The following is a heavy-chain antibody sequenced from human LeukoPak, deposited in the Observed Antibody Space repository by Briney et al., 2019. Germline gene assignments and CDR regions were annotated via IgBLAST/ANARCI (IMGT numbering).Heavy chain of an antibody. CDR1: GGSFSGYY. Sequence: SETLSLTCAVYGGSFSGYYWSWIRQPAGKGLEWIGRIYTSGSTNYNPSLNSRVTISVDTSKNQFSLKLSSVTAADTAVYYCARSGYREGADALDIWGQGTMVTVSS. CDR3: ARSGYREGADALDI. V-gene: IGHV4-59*10. J-gene: IGHJ3*02. CDR2: IYTSGST. D-gene: IGHD5-18*01.